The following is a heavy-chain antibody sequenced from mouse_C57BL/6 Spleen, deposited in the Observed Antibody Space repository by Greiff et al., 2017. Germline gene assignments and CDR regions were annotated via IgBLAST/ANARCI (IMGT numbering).Heavy chain of an antibody. CDR3: ARPYSGSSYCYFDY. D-gene: IGHD1-1*01. Sequence: EVKLMESGGGLVKPGGSLKLSCAASGFTFSDYGMHWVRQAPEKGLEWVAYISSGSSTIYYADTVKGRFTISRDNAKNTLFLQMTSLRSEDTAMYYCARPYSGSSYCYFDYWGQGTTLTVSS. J-gene: IGHJ2*01. CDR1: GFTFSDYG. V-gene: IGHV5-17*01. CDR2: ISSGSSTI.